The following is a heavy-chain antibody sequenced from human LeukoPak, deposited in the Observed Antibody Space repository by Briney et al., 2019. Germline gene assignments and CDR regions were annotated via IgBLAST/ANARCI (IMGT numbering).Heavy chain of an antibody. CDR2: ISYDGSNK. V-gene: IGHV3-30*18. CDR3: AKDRGYYGSGSYVELDY. D-gene: IGHD3-10*01. Sequence: GGSLRLSCAASGFTFSSYGMHWVRQAPGKGLEWVAVISYDGSNKYYADSVKGRFIISRDNSKNTLYLQMNSLRAEDTAVYYCAKDRGYYGSGSYVELDYWGQGTLVTVSS. J-gene: IGHJ4*02. CDR1: GFTFSSYG.